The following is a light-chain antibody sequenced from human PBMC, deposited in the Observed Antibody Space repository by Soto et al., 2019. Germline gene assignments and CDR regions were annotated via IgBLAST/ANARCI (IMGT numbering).Light chain of an antibody. Sequence: QSVLTQPASVSGSPGQSITIACTGTNNDVGAHNLVSWYQHHPGKAPRLMISEVSNRPSGVSNRFSASKSGNTASLTISGLQAEDEADYYCSSYTMITTVIFGGGTKVTVL. CDR3: SSYTMITTVI. V-gene: IGLV2-14*01. CDR2: EVS. J-gene: IGLJ2*01. CDR1: NNDVGAHNL.